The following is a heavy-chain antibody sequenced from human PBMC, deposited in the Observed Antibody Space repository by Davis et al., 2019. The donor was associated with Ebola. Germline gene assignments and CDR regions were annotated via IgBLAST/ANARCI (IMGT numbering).Heavy chain of an antibody. V-gene: IGHV1-69*06. D-gene: IGHD3-22*01. CDR3: ARAYDSSFSPFDY. CDR1: GGTFSSYA. J-gene: IGHJ4*02. Sequence: AASVQVSCKASGGTFSSYAISWVRQAPGQGLEWMGGIIPIFGTANYAQKFQGRVMITADKSTSTAYMELSSLRSEDTAVYYCARAYDSSFSPFDYWGQGTLVTVSS. CDR2: IIPIFGTA.